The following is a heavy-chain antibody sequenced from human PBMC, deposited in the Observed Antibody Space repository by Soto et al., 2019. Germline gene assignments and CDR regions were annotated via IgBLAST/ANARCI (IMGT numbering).Heavy chain of an antibody. V-gene: IGHV3-33*01. CDR1: GFTFSSYG. J-gene: IGHJ3*02. D-gene: IGHD1-1*01. CDR3: ARDGRRRAFDI. Sequence: GGSLRLSCAASGFTFSSYGMHWVRQAPGKGLEWVAVIWYDGSNKYYADSVKGRFTISRDNSKNTLYLQMNSLRAEDTAVYYCARDGRRRAFDIWGQGTMVTVSS. CDR2: IWYDGSNK.